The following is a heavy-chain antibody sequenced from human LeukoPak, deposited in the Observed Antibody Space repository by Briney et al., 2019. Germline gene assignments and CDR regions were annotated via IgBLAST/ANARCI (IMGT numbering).Heavy chain of an antibody. CDR3: ARTDRGWFDP. CDR2: IYSGGST. D-gene: IGHD2-15*01. CDR1: GFTFSSYA. J-gene: IGHJ5*02. V-gene: IGHV3-53*01. Sequence: SGGSLRLSCAASGFTFSSYAMSWVRQAPGKGLEWVSVIYSGGSTYYADSVKGRFTISRDNSKNTLYLQMNSLRAEDTAVYYCARTDRGWFDPWGQGTLVTVSS.